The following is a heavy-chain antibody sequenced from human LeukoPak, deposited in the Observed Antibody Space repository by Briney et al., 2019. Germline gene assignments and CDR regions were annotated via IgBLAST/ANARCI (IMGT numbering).Heavy chain of an antibody. V-gene: IGHV4-39*07. D-gene: IGHD3-10*01. J-gene: IGHJ4*02. CDR2: INHSGST. CDR1: GGSISTSNYY. CDR3: ARWYYYGSGSSQ. Sequence: SETLSLTCTVSGGSISTSNYYWAWIRQPPGKGLEWIGEINHSGSTNYNPSLKSRVTISVDTSKNQFSLKLSSVTAADTAVYYCARWYYYGSGSSQWGQGTLVTVSS.